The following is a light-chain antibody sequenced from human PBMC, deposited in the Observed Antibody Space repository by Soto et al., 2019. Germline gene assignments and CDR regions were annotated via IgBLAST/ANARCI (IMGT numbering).Light chain of an antibody. CDR2: GNS. V-gene: IGLV1-40*01. CDR3: QSYDSSLSGYV. J-gene: IGLJ1*01. Sequence: QSVLTQPPSVCGAPGQSVTISCTGSSSNIGAGYDVHWYQQLPGTAPKLLIYGNSNRPSGVPDRFSGSKSGTSASLAITGLQAEDEADYYCQSYDSSLSGYVFGTGTKVTVL. CDR1: SSNIGAGYD.